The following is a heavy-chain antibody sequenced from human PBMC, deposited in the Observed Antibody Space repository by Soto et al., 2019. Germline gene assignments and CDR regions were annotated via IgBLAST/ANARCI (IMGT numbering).Heavy chain of an antibody. CDR2: IYYSGRT. Sequence: SETLSLTCTVSGGSISSYSWSWFRQPPGKGLQWIGYIYYSGRTSYNPSLKSRVTISVDTSKKQISLKLSSVTAADSAVYYCASGGWTYDILTGYYLWGQGTMVTVSS. V-gene: IGHV4-59*01. CDR3: ASGGWTYDILTGYYL. CDR1: GGSISSYS. J-gene: IGHJ3*01. D-gene: IGHD3-9*01.